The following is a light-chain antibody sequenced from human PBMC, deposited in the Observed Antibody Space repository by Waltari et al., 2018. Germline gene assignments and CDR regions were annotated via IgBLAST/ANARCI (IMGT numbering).Light chain of an antibody. CDR3: CSDAGSGTYV. V-gene: IGLV2-23*02. J-gene: IGLJ1*01. CDR1: SSDIGKYNY. CDR2: EVT. Sequence: QSALTQPASVSGSPGQSITISCTGTSSDIGKYNYVSWYQHLPGKVPKVMISEVTKRPSGVSNPLSGSNSGNTSSLTISGLQADDEAEYYCCSDAGSGTYVFGTGTKLTVV.